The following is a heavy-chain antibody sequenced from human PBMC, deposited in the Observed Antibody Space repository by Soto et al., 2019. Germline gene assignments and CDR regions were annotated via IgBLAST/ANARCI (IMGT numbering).Heavy chain of an antibody. CDR2: INHSGST. Sequence: PSETLSLTCAVYGGSFSGYYWSWIRQPPGKGLEWIGEINHSGSTNYNPSLKSRVTISVDTSKNQFSLKLSSVTAADTAVYYCAARRRYSSSWYPLWGQGTLVTVSS. D-gene: IGHD6-13*01. CDR1: GGSFSGYY. J-gene: IGHJ4*02. V-gene: IGHV4-34*01. CDR3: AARRRYSSSWYPL.